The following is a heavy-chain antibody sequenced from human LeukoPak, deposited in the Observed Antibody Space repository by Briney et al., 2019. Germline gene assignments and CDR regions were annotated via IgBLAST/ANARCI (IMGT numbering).Heavy chain of an antibody. CDR2: ISAYNGDT. Sequence: GASVKVSCKASGYTFTSYSISWVRQAPGQGLEWMGWISAYNGDTNFAQNLQDRVTMTTDTSTSTAYMELRSLRSDDTAVYYCARVGDDNYFDPWGQGTLVTVSS. J-gene: IGHJ5*02. CDR3: ARVGDDNYFDP. CDR1: GYTFTSYS. V-gene: IGHV1-18*01.